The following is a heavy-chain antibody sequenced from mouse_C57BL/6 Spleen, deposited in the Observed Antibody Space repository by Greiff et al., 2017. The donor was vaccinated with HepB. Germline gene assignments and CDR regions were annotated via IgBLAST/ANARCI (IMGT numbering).Heavy chain of an antibody. V-gene: IGHV5-17*01. CDR3: ARPHDNGSISCFAY. CDR1: GFTFSDYG. Sequence: EVKLMESGGGLVKPGGSLKLSCAASGFTFSDYGMHWVRQAPEKGLEWVAYISSGSSAIYYAHTVKGRFTISRDNATNTLFRQMNSLRSEDTAMYYGARPHDNGSISCFAYWGQGTLVTVSA. J-gene: IGHJ3*01. D-gene: IGHD1-1*01. CDR2: ISSGSSAI.